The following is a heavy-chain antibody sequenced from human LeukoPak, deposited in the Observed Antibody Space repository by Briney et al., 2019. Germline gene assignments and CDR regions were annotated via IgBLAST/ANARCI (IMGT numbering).Heavy chain of an antibody. V-gene: IGHV3-21*01. CDR3: ARDLGYSSSWTRWFDP. J-gene: IGHJ5*02. CDR1: GFTFSSYS. D-gene: IGHD6-13*01. CDR2: IRSSRSYI. Sequence: GGSLRLSCSASGFTFSSYSMNWVRQATGKGLEWVPSIRSSRSYIYYADSVKGRFTISRDNAKNSLYLQMNSLRAEDTAVYYCARDLGYSSSWTRWFDPWGQGTLVTVSS.